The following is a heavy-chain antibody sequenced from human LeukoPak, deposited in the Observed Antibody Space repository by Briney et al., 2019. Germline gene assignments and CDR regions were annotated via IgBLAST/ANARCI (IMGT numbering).Heavy chain of an antibody. V-gene: IGHV3-74*01. Sequence: GGSLRLSCAVSGFTFSSYWMHWVRQAPGKGLVWVSRINSDGSSTSYADSVKGRFTISRDNSKNTLYLQMNSLRAEDTAVYYCAKDYSSGWVNAFDFWGQGTMVTVSS. D-gene: IGHD6-19*01. CDR1: GFTFSSYW. CDR3: AKDYSSGWVNAFDF. CDR2: INSDGSST. J-gene: IGHJ3*01.